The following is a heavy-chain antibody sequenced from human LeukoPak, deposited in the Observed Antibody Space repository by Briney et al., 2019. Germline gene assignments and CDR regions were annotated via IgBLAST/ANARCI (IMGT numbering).Heavy chain of an antibody. CDR1: GGSISRYF. J-gene: IGHJ5*02. V-gene: IGHV4-59*12. D-gene: IGHD3-10*01. CDR3: ARGDTITMVRGVIITGWFDP. Sequence: SETLSLTCTVSGGSISRYFWSWIRQPPGKGLEWVGYTYHSGSTNYNPSLESRVTISIDTSKNQFSLKLSSVTAADTAVYYCARGDTITMVRGVIITGWFDPWGQGTLVTVSS. CDR2: TYHSGST.